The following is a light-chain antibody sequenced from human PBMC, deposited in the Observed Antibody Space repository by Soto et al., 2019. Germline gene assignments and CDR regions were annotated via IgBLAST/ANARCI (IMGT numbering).Light chain of an antibody. CDR2: EVS. CDR1: SSXVGGYNY. J-gene: IGLJ1*01. Sequence: QSVLTQPASVSGSPGQSITISCTGTSSXVGGYNYVSWYQQHPGKAPKLMIYEVSNRPSGVSNRFSGSKSGNTASLTISGLQAEDEADYYCSSYTSSSTPYVFGTGTKITVL. V-gene: IGLV2-14*01. CDR3: SSYTSSSTPYV.